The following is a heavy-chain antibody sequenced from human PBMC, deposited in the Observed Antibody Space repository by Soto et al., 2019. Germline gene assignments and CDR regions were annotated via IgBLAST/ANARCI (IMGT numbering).Heavy chain of an antibody. CDR2: ISGSGSGT. D-gene: IGHD3-22*01. Sequence: GGSLRLSCAASGFTFSSYAMSWVRQAPGKGLDWVSTISGSGSGTYYADSVKGRFTISRDNSKNTLYLQMDRLRAEDTAVYFCTKDQVEGYYDTGGSQGSWDQGTLVTV. V-gene: IGHV3-23*01. J-gene: IGHJ5*02. CDR1: GFTFSSYA. CDR3: TKDQVEGYYDTGGSQGS.